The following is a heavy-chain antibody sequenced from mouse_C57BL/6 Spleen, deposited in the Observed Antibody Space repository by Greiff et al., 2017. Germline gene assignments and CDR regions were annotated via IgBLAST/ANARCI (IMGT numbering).Heavy chain of an antibody. D-gene: IGHD1-1*01. J-gene: IGHJ2*01. CDR3: IYYYGSSYLDY. CDR2: IDPENGDT. V-gene: IGHV14-4*01. CDR1: GFNIKDDY. Sequence: VQLKESGAELVRPGASVKLSCTASGFNIKDDYMHWVKQRPEQGLEWIGWIDPENGDTEYASKFQGKATITADTSSNTAYLQLSSLTSEDTAVYYCIYYYGSSYLDYWGQGTTLTVSS.